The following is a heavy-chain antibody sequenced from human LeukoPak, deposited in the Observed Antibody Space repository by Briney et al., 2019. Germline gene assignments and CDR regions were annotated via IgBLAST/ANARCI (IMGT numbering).Heavy chain of an antibody. V-gene: IGHV4-30-4*08. Sequence: SETLSLTCTVSGGSISSGDYYWSWIRQPPGKGLEWIGYIYYSGSTYYNPSLKSRVTISVDTSKNQFSLKLSSVTAADTAVYYCARGGAARSVAFGIWGQGTMVTVSS. CDR2: IYYSGST. CDR1: GGSISSGDYY. J-gene: IGHJ3*02. CDR3: ARGGAARSVAFGI. D-gene: IGHD2-15*01.